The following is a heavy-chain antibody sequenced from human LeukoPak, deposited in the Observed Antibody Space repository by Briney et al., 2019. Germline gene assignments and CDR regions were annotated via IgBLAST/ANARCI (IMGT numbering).Heavy chain of an antibody. V-gene: IGHV1-69*05. Sequence: SVKVSCKASGGTFSSYVISWVRQAPGQGLEWMGGIIPIFGTANYAQKFQGRVTITTDESTSTAYMELGSLRSEDTAVYYCAVKGWGDIVVVPAALDYWGQGTLVTVSS. J-gene: IGHJ4*02. CDR3: AVKGWGDIVVVPAALDY. D-gene: IGHD2-2*01. CDR1: GGTFSSYV. CDR2: IIPIFGTA.